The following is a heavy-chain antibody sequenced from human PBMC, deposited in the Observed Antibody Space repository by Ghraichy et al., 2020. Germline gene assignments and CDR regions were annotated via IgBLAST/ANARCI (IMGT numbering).Heavy chain of an antibody. J-gene: IGHJ4*02. Sequence: SGPTLVKPTETLTLTCTVSGFSLSNARMGVSWIRQPPGKALEWLAHIFSNDEKSYSTSLKSRLTISKDTSKSQVVLTMTNMDPVDTATYYCARTTETSDSTRGFDYWGQGTLVTVSS. D-gene: IGHD3-10*01. CDR1: GFSLSNARMG. CDR3: ARTTETSDSTRGFDY. V-gene: IGHV2-26*02. CDR2: IFSNDEK.